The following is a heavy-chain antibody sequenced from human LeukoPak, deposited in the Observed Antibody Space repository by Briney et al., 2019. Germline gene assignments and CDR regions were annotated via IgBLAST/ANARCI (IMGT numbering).Heavy chain of an antibody. Sequence: PGESLKISCKGSGYTFITYWIGWVRQTPGKGLEWMGIIFPGDSDTRYSPSFQGQVTISGDKSISTAYLQWSSLKASDTAMYYCVRHVGGITGSTFFDYWGQGTLVTVSS. J-gene: IGHJ4*02. CDR3: VRHVGGITGSTFFDY. D-gene: IGHD1-7*01. V-gene: IGHV5-51*01. CDR1: GYTFITYW. CDR2: IFPGDSDT.